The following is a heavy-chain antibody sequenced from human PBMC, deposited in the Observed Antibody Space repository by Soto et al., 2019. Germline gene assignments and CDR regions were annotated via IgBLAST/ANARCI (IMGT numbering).Heavy chain of an antibody. CDR1: GYTFTSYY. J-gene: IGHJ5*02. Sequence: ASVKVSCTASGYTFTSYYMHWVRQAPGQGLEWMGIINPSGGNTSYAQKFQGRVTMTRDTSTSTVYMELSSLRSEDTAVYYCARPALRGVIKGGSWFDPWGLGTLVTVSS. CDR2: INPSGGNT. V-gene: IGHV1-46*03. D-gene: IGHD3-10*01. CDR3: ARPALRGVIKGGSWFDP.